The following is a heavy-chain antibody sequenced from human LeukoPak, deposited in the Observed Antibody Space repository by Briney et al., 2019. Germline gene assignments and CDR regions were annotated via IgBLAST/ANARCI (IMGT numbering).Heavy chain of an antibody. CDR1: GFTFSSYE. V-gene: IGHV3-48*03. J-gene: IGHJ4*02. CDR3: ARDGLEYCSGGSCYYDY. Sequence: GGSLRLSCAASGFTFSSYEMNWVRQAPGKGLEWVSYISSSGSTIYYADSVKGRFTISRDNAKNPLYLQMNSLRAEDTAVYYCARDGLEYCSGGSCYYDYWSQGTLVTVSS. D-gene: IGHD2-15*01. CDR2: ISSSGSTI.